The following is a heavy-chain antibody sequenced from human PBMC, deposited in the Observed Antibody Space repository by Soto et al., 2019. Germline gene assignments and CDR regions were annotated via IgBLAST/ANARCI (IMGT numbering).Heavy chain of an antibody. Sequence: QVQLVESGGGVVQPGRSLRLSCAASGFTFSSYGMHWVRQAPGKGLEWVAVIWYDGSNKYYADSVKGRFTISRDNSKNTLYLQMNSLRAEDTAVYYCARDVYSSSWYIGYYYGMDVWGQGTTVTVSS. D-gene: IGHD6-13*01. V-gene: IGHV3-33*01. CDR3: ARDVYSSSWYIGYYYGMDV. CDR2: IWYDGSNK. CDR1: GFTFSSYG. J-gene: IGHJ6*02.